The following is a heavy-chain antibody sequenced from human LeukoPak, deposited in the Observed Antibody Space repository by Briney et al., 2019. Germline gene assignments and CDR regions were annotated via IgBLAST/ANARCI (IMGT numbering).Heavy chain of an antibody. CDR1: GFSFNYYW. D-gene: IGHD2-2*01. CDR2: IKEDGSEK. Sequence: GGCLRLSCVASGFSFNYYWMSWVRQAPGKGLEWVANIKEDGSEKYYVDSVKGRFTISRDNAKNSLSLQMDSLRVEDTAVYYCARDQYQVPYYSQYYGMDVWGQGTTVIVSS. V-gene: IGHV3-7*01. CDR3: ARDQYQVPYYSQYYGMDV. J-gene: IGHJ6*02.